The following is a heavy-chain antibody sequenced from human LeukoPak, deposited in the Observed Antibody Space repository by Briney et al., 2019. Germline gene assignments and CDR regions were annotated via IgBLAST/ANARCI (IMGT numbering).Heavy chain of an antibody. CDR2: IHSDGSST. CDR1: GFTFRSYW. D-gene: IGHD3-10*01. Sequence: GGSLRLSCAASGFTFRSYWMHGVRQAPGKGLVWVSHIHSDGSSTSYADSVQGRFTISRDNAKNTLYLQMNSLRAEDTAVYYCVRHNYGYDYWGQGTLVTVSS. J-gene: IGHJ4*02. V-gene: IGHV3-74*01. CDR3: VRHNYGYDY.